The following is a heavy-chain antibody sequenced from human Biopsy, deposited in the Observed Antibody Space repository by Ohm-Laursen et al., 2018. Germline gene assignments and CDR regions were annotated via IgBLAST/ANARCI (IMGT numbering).Heavy chain of an antibody. D-gene: IGHD3-3*01. CDR3: AKDPDFWRGGEEDF. CDR2: IRGSGGNT. V-gene: IGHV3-23*01. Sequence: SLRLSCSASGFTFPSFTMSWVRQAPGKGLQWVSGIRGSGGNTYYADSARGRFNISRDNSKSRLYLQMTGLRAEDSALYYCAKDPDFWRGGEEDFWGRGTLVTVSS. CDR1: GFTFPSFT. J-gene: IGHJ4*02.